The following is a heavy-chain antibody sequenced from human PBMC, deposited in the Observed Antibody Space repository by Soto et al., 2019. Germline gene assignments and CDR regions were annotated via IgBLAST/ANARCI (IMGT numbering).Heavy chain of an antibody. CDR3: AKVGTLYGSGSSPDY. CDR2: ISGSGGST. CDR1: GFTFSSYA. D-gene: IGHD3-10*01. Sequence: GVSLRLSCAASGFTFSSYAMSWVRQAPGKGLEWVSAISGSGGSTYYADSVKGRFTISRDNSKNTLYLQMNSLRAEDTAVYYCAKVGTLYGSGSSPDYWGQGTLVTVSS. V-gene: IGHV3-23*01. J-gene: IGHJ4*02.